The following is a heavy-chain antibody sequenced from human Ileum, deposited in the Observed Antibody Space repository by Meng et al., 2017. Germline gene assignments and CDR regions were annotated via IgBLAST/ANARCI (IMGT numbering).Heavy chain of an antibody. CDR1: VGSISSSAYF. CDR2: IYQVGST. Sequence: HLQLQESGSGLVTSSQTLSLTCTVSVGSISSSAYFWTWIRQPPGKGLEWIGYIYQVGSTNYNPSLKSRVTIFVDTSKNQFSLKLTSVTAADTAVYYCASSTSGPELNYWGQGTLVTVSS. V-gene: IGHV4-30-2*01. J-gene: IGHJ4*02. CDR3: ASSTSGPELNY. D-gene: IGHD2/OR15-2a*01.